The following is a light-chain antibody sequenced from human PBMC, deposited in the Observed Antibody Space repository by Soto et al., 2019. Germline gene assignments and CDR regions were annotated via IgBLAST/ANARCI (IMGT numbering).Light chain of an antibody. J-gene: IGKJ1*01. V-gene: IGKV3-15*01. CDR2: GAS. CDR3: QQYKNRPPWT. Sequence: EIVLTQSPATLSVSPGERATLSCRASQSVSSNLAWYQQKPGQAPRLLISGASTRATGIPARFSGSGSGTEFTLTISSLQSEDFAVYYCQQYKNRPPWTFGQETKVEIK. CDR1: QSVSSN.